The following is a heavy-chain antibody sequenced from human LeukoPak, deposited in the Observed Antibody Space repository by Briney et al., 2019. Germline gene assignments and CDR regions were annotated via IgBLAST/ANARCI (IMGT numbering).Heavy chain of an antibody. CDR2: IYTSEST. CDR3: ARVVGARYNWFDP. CDR1: GGSISSGSYY. V-gene: IGHV4-61*02. D-gene: IGHD1-26*01. Sequence: PSQTLSLTCTVSGGSISSGSYYWRWIRQPAGKGLEWMGRIYTSESTNYNPSLKSRVTISVDTSKNQFSLKLSSVTAADTAVYYCARVVGARYNWFDPWGQGTLVTVSS. J-gene: IGHJ5*02.